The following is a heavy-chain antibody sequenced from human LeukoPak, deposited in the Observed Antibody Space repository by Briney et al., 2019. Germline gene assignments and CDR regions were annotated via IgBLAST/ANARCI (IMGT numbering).Heavy chain of an antibody. Sequence: GGSLRLSCAASGFTFSSYAMSWVRQAPGKGLEWVSVIGGSGGTTYYADSVKGRFTISRDNSKSTLYLQMNSLRAEDTAVYHCATTYTSTWYNYWGQRTLVTVSS. V-gene: IGHV3-23*01. J-gene: IGHJ4*02. CDR1: GFTFSSYA. CDR3: ATTYTSTWYNY. D-gene: IGHD6-13*01. CDR2: IGGSGGTT.